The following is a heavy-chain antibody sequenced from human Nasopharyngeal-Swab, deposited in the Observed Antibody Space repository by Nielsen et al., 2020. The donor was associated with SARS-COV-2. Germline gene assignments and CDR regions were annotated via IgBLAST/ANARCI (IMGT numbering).Heavy chain of an antibody. CDR3: SRTSFYYYDSSGHYPRYYAMDV. CDR1: GFTFSSYW. Sequence: GESLKISCAASGFTFSSYWMSWVRQAPGKGLEWVANIKQDGSEKYYVDSVKGRFTISRDNAKNSLYLQMNSLKGEDTAVYYCSRTSFYYYDSSGHYPRYYAMDVWGQGTTVTVSS. D-gene: IGHD3-22*01. V-gene: IGHV3-7*03. CDR2: IKQDGSEK. J-gene: IGHJ6*02.